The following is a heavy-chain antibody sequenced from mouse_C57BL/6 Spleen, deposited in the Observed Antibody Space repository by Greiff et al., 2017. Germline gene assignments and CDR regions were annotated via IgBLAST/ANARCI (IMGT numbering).Heavy chain of an antibody. J-gene: IGHJ2*01. CDR3: ARYGNYVDYFDY. D-gene: IGHD2-1*01. V-gene: IGHV1-66*01. CDR1: GYSFTSYY. Sequence: VKLMESGPELVKPGASVKISCKASGYSFTSYYIHWVKQRPGQGLEWIGWIYPGSGNTKYNEKFKGKATLTADTSSSTAYMQLSSLTSEDSAVYYGARYGNYVDYFDYWGQGTTLTVSS. CDR2: IYPGSGNT.